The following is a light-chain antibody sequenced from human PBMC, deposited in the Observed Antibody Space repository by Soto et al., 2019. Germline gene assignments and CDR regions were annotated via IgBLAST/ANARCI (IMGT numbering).Light chain of an antibody. J-gene: IGLJ1*01. CDR3: CSYAGSYTYYV. CDR1: SSDVGGYNS. Sequence: QSVLTQPRSVSGSPGQSVTVSCTGTSSDVGGYNSVSWYQQHPGKAPKLMIYDVSKRPSGVPDRFSGSKSGNTASLTISGLQAEDEADYYCCSYAGSYTYYVFGTGTKLTVL. V-gene: IGLV2-11*01. CDR2: DVS.